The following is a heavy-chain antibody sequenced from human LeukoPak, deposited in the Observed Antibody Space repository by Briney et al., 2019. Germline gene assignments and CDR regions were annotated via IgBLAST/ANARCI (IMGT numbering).Heavy chain of an antibody. CDR2: ISGSGAST. V-gene: IGHV3-23*01. J-gene: IGHJ6*02. CDR1: GFTLSTNA. CDR3: ANGYSSGWYVDYGMDV. Sequence: GGSLRLSCLTSGFTLSTNAMSWVRQAPGKGLEWISGISGSGASTYYADSVKGRFTISRDDSRNTLYLQMNSLRAEDTAVYYCANGYSSGWYVDYGMDVWGQGTTVTVSS. D-gene: IGHD6-19*01.